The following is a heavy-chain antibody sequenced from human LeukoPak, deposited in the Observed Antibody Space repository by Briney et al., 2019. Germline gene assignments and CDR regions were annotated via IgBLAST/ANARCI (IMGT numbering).Heavy chain of an antibody. J-gene: IGHJ4*02. D-gene: IGHD1-14*01. CDR2: IRYDGSTK. V-gene: IGHV3-30*02. CDR1: GFSLSGYG. Sequence: GGSLRLSCAASGFSLSGYGMHWVRQAPGEGLEWVTFIRYDGSTKSYADSVKGRFTIARDNSKNTLYLQMNSLRAEDTAVYFCAKDYNNGFDYWGQGALVTVSS. CDR3: AKDYNNGFDY.